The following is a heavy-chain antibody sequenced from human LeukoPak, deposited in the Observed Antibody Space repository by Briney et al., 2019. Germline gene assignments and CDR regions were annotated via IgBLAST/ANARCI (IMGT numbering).Heavy chain of an antibody. V-gene: IGHV3-33*01. CDR1: GFTFRSYG. D-gene: IGHD6-19*01. J-gene: IGHJ4*02. Sequence: GGSLRLSCAASGFTFRSYGMHWVRQAPGKGLEWVAVTWYDGSNQYYADSVKGRFTISRDNSKNTLYLQLNSLRAEDTAVYYCARAYSSGWSYFDYWGQGTLVTVSS. CDR2: TWYDGSNQ. CDR3: ARAYSSGWSYFDY.